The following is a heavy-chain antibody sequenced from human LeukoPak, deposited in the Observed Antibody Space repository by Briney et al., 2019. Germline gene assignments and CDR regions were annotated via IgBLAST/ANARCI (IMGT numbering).Heavy chain of an antibody. CDR3: ARVGSSWFNWFDP. V-gene: IGHV4-39*07. CDR1: GGSISSSSYY. Sequence: PSETLSLTCTVSGGSISSSSYYWGWIRQPPGKGLEWIGSIYYSGSTYYNPSLKSRVTISVDTSKNQFSLKLSSVTAADTAVYYCARVGSSWFNWFDPWGQGTLVTVSS. J-gene: IGHJ5*02. D-gene: IGHD6-13*01. CDR2: IYYSGST.